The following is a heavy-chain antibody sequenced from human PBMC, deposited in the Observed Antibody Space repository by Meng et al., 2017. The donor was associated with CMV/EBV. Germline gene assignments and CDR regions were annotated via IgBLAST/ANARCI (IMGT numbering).Heavy chain of an antibody. CDR2: IWYDGSNK. V-gene: IGHV3-33*06. D-gene: IGHD3-3*01. J-gene: IGHJ3*02. CDR3: AKEAHLYDFWTRDAFDT. CDR1: GFTFNSYA. Sequence: GESLKISCAASGFTFNSYAMHWVRQTPGKGLEWVAVIWYDGSNKYYADSVKGRFTISRDNSKNTLYLQMNSLRAEDTAVYYCAKEAHLYDFWTRDAFDTWGQGTMVTVSS.